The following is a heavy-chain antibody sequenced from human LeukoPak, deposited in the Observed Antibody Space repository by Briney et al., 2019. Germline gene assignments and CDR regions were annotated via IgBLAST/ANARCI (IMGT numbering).Heavy chain of an antibody. D-gene: IGHD4-11*01. J-gene: IGHJ4*02. CDR1: GYTFTSYG. CDR3: ARGPIRTTVTTAYYFDY. Sequence: ASVKVSCKASGYTFTSYGISWVRQAPGQGLEWMGWISAYNGNTNYAQKPQGRVTMTTDTSTSTAYMELSSLRSEDTAVYYCARGPIRTTVTTAYYFDYWGQGTLVTVSS. V-gene: IGHV1-18*01. CDR2: ISAYNGNT.